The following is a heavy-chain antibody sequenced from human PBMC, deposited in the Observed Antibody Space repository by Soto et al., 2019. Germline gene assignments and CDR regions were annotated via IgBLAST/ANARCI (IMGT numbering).Heavy chain of an antibody. Sequence: PGGSLRLSCAASGFTVSSNYMSWVRQAPGKGLEWVSVIYSGGSTYYADSVKGRFTISRHDSKNTLYLQMNSLRAEDTAVYYCARDRRYCSGGSCSQYFQHWGQGTLVTVSS. V-gene: IGHV3-53*04. CDR2: IYSGGST. D-gene: IGHD2-15*01. CDR3: ARDRRYCSGGSCSQYFQH. J-gene: IGHJ1*01. CDR1: GFTVSSNY.